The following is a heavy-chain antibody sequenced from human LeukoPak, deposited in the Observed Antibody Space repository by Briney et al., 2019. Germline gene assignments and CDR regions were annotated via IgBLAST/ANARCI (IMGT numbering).Heavy chain of an antibody. V-gene: IGHV3-7*03. Sequence: GGSLRLSCAASGFTFSNYWMSWFRQAPGKGLEWVANIKRDGSEKYYGDSVKGRFTISRDNAKNSLYLQTNRLRAEDTAVYYCARVKRDCSGGSCYSYDYWGQGTLVTVSS. CDR3: ARVKRDCSGGSCYSYDY. J-gene: IGHJ4*02. CDR2: IKRDGSEK. CDR1: GFTFSNYW. D-gene: IGHD2-15*01.